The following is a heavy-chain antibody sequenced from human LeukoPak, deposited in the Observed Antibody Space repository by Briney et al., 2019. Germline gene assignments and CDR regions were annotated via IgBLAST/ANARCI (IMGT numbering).Heavy chain of an antibody. D-gene: IGHD6-6*01. CDR2: ISNSSTYI. Sequence: PGGSLRLSCAASGFTFSSYSMNWVRQAPGKGLEWASSISNSSTYIYYADSVKGRFTISRDNAKNSLFLQMHSLRAEDTAVYYCARDLTTSSTAYLHHWGQGTLVTVSS. CDR3: ARDLTTSSTAYLHH. V-gene: IGHV3-21*01. CDR1: GFTFSSYS. J-gene: IGHJ1*01.